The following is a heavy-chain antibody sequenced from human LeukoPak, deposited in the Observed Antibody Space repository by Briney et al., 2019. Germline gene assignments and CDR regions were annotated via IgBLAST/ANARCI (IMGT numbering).Heavy chain of an antibody. CDR2: IYYSGST. Sequence: SETLSLTCTVSGGSISSYYWSWIRQPPGKGLEWIGYIYYSGSTNCNPSLKSRVTISVDTSKNQFSLKPSSVTAADTAVYYCAREGGSYPNWFDPWGQGTLVTVSS. CDR3: AREGGSYPNWFDP. D-gene: IGHD1-26*01. CDR1: GGSISSYY. V-gene: IGHV4-59*01. J-gene: IGHJ5*02.